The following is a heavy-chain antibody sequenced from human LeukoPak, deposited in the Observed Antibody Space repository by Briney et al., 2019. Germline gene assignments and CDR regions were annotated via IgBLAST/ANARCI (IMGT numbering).Heavy chain of an antibody. CDR1: GFTFSSYS. CDR3: ARDLAATLGAFDY. D-gene: IGHD2-15*01. J-gene: IGHJ4*02. V-gene: IGHV3-48*01. Sequence: GGSLRLSCAASGFTFSSYSMNWVRQAPGKGLEWVSYISSSSSTIYYADSVKGRFTISRDNAKNSLYLQMNSLRTEDTAVYYCARDLAATLGAFDYWGQGTLVTVSS. CDR2: ISSSSSTI.